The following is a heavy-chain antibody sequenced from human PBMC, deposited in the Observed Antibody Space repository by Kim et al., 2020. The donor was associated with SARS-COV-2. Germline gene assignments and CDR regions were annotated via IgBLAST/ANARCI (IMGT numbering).Heavy chain of an antibody. CDR3: TTDLVVVAATPWILSDY. V-gene: IGHV3-15*01. CDR1: GFTFSNAW. J-gene: IGHJ4*02. D-gene: IGHD2-15*01. CDR2: IKSKTDGGTT. Sequence: GGSLRLSCAASGFTFSNAWMSWVRQAPGKGLEWVGRIKSKTDGGTTDYAAPVKGRFTISRDDSKNTLYLQMNSLKTEDTAVYYCTTDLVVVAATPWILSDYWGQGTLVTVSS.